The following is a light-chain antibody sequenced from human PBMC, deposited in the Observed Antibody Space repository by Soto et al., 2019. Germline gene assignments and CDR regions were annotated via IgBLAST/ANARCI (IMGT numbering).Light chain of an antibody. CDR3: HQYGSSPWT. J-gene: IGKJ1*01. CDR1: KSISSST. V-gene: IGKV3-20*01. Sequence: EVVLTQSPGTLSLSPGERATLSCRASKSISSSTLAWSQQKPGQAPRLLVYGASNRATGIPDRFSGSGSGTDFTLTISRLEPEDFAVYYCHQYGSSPWTFGQGTKVEIK. CDR2: GAS.